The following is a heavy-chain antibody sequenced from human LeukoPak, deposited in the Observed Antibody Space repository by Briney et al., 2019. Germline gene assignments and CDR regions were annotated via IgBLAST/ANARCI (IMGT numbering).Heavy chain of an antibody. Sequence: PGGSLRLSCAASGFTFSSYSMNWVRQAPGKGLEWVSSISSSSSYIYYADSVKGRFTISRDNAKNSLYLQMNSLRAEDTALYYCAKGRGTGTMTFDYWGQGTLVTVSS. CDR1: GFTFSSYS. D-gene: IGHD1-7*01. CDR3: AKGRGTGTMTFDY. V-gene: IGHV3-21*04. J-gene: IGHJ4*02. CDR2: ISSSSSYI.